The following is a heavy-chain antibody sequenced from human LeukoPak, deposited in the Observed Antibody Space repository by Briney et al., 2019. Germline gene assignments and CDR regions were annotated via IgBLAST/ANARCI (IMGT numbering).Heavy chain of an antibody. CDR2: INAGNGNT. CDR3: AREDCSSTSCYPGINWFDP. Sequence: GASVKVSCKASGYTFTSYAMHWVRQAPGQRLEWMGWINAGNGNTKYSQKFQGRVTITRNTSISTAYMELSRLRSDDTAVYYCAREDCSSTSCYPGINWFDPWGQGTLVTVSS. V-gene: IGHV1-3*01. J-gene: IGHJ5*02. D-gene: IGHD2-2*01. CDR1: GYTFTSYA.